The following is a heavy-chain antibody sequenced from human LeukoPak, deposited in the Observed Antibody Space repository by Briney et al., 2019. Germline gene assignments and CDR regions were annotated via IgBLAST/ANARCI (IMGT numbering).Heavy chain of an antibody. CDR3: ARCKKYSSSWSGTDNWFDP. J-gene: IGHJ5*02. D-gene: IGHD6-13*01. V-gene: IGHV4-34*01. CDR2: INHSGST. Sequence: SETLSLTCAVYGGSFSGYYWSWILQPLGKGLEWIGEINHSGSTNYNPSLKSRVTISIHTSKNQFSLKLSSVTAADTAVYYCARCKKYSSSWSGTDNWFDPWGQGTLVTVSS. CDR1: GGSFSGYY.